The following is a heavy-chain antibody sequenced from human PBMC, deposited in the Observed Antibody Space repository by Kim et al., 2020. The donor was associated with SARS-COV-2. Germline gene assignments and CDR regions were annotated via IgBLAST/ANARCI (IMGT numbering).Heavy chain of an antibody. Sequence: ASVKVSCKASGYTFTGYYMHWVRQAPGQGLEWMAWINPNSGGTNYAQKFQGRVTMTRDTSISTAYMELSRLRSDDTAVYYCARDLRYYDFSGWFDPWGQGTLVTVSS. CDR2: INPNSGGT. V-gene: IGHV1-2*02. CDR3: ARDLRYYDFSGWFDP. CDR1: GYTFTGYY. D-gene: IGHD3-3*01. J-gene: IGHJ5*02.